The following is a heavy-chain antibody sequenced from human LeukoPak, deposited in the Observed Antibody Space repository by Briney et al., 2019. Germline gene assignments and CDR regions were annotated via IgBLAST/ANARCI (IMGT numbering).Heavy chain of an antibody. CDR3: ARDSSSWFHRYYGMDV. J-gene: IGHJ6*02. D-gene: IGHD6-13*01. CDR2: IYYSGST. CDR1: GGSICRYY. Sequence: SETLSPTCTVSGGSICRYYWSWIRQPPGKGLEWIGYIYYSGSTNYNPSLKSRVTISVDTSKNQFSLKLSSVTAADTAVYYCARDSSSWFHRYYGMDVWGQGTTVTVSS. V-gene: IGHV4-59*01.